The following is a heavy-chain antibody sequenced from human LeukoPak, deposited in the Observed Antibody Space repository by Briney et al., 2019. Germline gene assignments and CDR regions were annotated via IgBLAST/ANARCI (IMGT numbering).Heavy chain of an antibody. D-gene: IGHD5-18*01. Sequence: SVKVSCKASGGTFSSYAISWVRQAPGQGLEWMGGIIPIFGTANYAQKFQGRVTITTDESTSTAYMELSSLRSEDTAVYYCAWRGYSYGYFDYWGQGTLVTVSS. J-gene: IGHJ4*02. CDR3: AWRGYSYGYFDY. CDR1: GGTFSSYA. CDR2: IIPIFGTA. V-gene: IGHV1-69*05.